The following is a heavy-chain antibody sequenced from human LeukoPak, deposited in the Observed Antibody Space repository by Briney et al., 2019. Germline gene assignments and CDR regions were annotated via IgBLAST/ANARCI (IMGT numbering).Heavy chain of an antibody. J-gene: IGHJ4*02. CDR3: ARGRIAAFDY. V-gene: IGHV4-4*07. CDR2: IYTSGST. CDR1: GGSISGYY. D-gene: IGHD6-6*01. Sequence: PSETLSLTCTVSGGSISGYYWSWIRQPAGKGLEWIGRIYTSGSTNYNPSLKSRVTISVDKSKNQFSLKLSSVTAADTAVYYCARGRIAAFDYWGQGTLVTVSS.